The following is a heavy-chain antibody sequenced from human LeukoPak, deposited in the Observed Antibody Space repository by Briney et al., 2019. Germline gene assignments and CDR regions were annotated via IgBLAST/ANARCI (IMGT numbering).Heavy chain of an antibody. V-gene: IGHV3-23*01. CDR1: GFSFSSFA. D-gene: IGHD5-12*01. Sequence: GGSLRLSCAASGFSFSSFAMSWVRQAPGKGLEWVSVISGLGDSTNYAESVKGRFTISRDNSKNTVYLLMNSLRGEDTAVYYCAKGPAKYSGYDYFEYWGREPWSPSPQ. CDR3: AKGPAKYSGYDYFEY. CDR2: ISGLGDST. J-gene: IGHJ4*02.